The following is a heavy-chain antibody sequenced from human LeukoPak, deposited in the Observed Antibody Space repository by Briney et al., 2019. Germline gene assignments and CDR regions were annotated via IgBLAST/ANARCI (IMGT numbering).Heavy chain of an antibody. D-gene: IGHD6-19*01. CDR3: TKLKGWYGEGFFDY. Sequence: GGSLILSCAASGFTVSSNYMSWVRQPAGKGLEWVSVLYSGGATFYADSVKGRFTISRDTSKNTLYLQMNDLRADDTAVYYCTKLKGWYGEGFFDYWGQGTLVTVSS. CDR2: LYSGGAT. V-gene: IGHV3-53*01. J-gene: IGHJ4*02. CDR1: GFTVSSNY.